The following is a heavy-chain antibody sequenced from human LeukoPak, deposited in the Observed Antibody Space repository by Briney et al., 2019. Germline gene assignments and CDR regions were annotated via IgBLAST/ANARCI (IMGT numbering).Heavy chain of an antibody. D-gene: IGHD6-19*01. CDR2: IYTSGST. J-gene: IGHJ4*02. V-gene: IGHV4-4*07. CDR1: GGSISSYY. CDR3: ARVARVGAVAGSFDY. Sequence: SETLSLTCTVSGGSISSYYWSWIRQPAGKGLEWIGRIYTSGSTNYNPSLKSRVTMSVDTSKNQFSLKLSSVTAADTAVYYCARVARVGAVAGSFDYWGQGTLVTASS.